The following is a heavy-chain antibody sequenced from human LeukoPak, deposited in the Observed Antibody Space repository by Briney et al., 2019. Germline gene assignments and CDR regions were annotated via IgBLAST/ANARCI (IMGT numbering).Heavy chain of an antibody. CDR2: IKKDGGEK. CDR3: AREGYYDSSGFYLGGYFDY. Sequence: GGSLRLSCAASGFTFSSYWMSWVRQAPGKGLEWVANIKKDGGEKYYVDSVKGRFTISRDNAKNSLNLQMNSLRAEDTAAYYCAREGYYDSSGFYLGGYFDYWGQGTLVTVSS. V-gene: IGHV3-7*01. CDR1: GFTFSSYW. J-gene: IGHJ4*02. D-gene: IGHD3-22*01.